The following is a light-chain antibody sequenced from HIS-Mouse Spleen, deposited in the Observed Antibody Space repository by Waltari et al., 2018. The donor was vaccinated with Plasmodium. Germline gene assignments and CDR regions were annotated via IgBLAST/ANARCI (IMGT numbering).Light chain of an antibody. J-gene: IGKJ1*01. CDR2: GAS. CDR3: QQYNNVT. V-gene: IGKV3-15*01. Sequence: EIVMTQSPATLSVSPGERATPSCRASQSVSSNLAWYQQKPGLAPRLLIYGASTRATGIPARFSGSGSGTEFTLTISSMQSEDFAVYYCQQYNNVTFGQGTKVEIK. CDR1: QSVSSN.